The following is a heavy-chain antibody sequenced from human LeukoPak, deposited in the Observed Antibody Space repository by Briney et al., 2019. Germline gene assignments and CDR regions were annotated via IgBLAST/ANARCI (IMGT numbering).Heavy chain of an antibody. CDR3: ARSAAAGRIVATFGY. J-gene: IGHJ4*02. D-gene: IGHD5-12*01. CDR1: GFSLSSYA. V-gene: IGHV3-30*04. Sequence: PGGSLRLSSAASGFSLSSYAMHWVRQAPGKGLEWVAIISYGGSKKYYADSVKGRFTITRDNSKNTLYLQMNSLRAEDTAVYYCARSAAAGRIVATFGYWGQGTLVIVSS. CDR2: ISYGGSKK.